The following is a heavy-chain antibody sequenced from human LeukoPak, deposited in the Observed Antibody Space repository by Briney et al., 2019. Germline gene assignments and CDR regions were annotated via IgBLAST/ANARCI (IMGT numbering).Heavy chain of an antibody. V-gene: IGHV3-30*02. CDR3: AKDTGVKWASLYARLIY. Sequence: PGGSLRLSCAASGFTFNSYGMHWVRQAPGKGLEWVSFIRYDGSNKYYADSVKGRFTISRDNSKNTLYLQMNSLRAEDTAVYYCAKDTGVKWASLYARLIYWGQGTLVTVSS. J-gene: IGHJ4*02. CDR1: GFTFNSYG. CDR2: IRYDGSNK. D-gene: IGHD3-16*01.